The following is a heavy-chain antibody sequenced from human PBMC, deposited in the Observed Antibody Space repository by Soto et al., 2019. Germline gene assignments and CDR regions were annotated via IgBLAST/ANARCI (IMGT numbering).Heavy chain of an antibody. CDR2: ISYDGSNK. V-gene: IGHV3-30*18. D-gene: IGHD6-13*01. J-gene: IGHJ6*02. CDR1: GFTFSSYG. CDR3: AKVGYSSSWYYYYYYGMDV. Sequence: PGGSLGLSCAASGFTFSSYGMHWVRKAPGKGLEWVAVISYDGSNKYYADSVKGRFTISRDNSKNTLYLQMNSLRAEDTAVYYCAKVGYSSSWYYYYYYGMDVWGQGTTVTVSS.